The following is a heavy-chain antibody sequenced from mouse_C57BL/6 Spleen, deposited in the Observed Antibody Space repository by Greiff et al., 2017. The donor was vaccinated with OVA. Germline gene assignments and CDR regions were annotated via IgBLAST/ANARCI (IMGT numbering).Heavy chain of an antibody. CDR2: IYPSDSET. D-gene: IGHD2-3*01. Sequence: QVQLQQPGAELVRPGSSVKLSCKASGYTFTSYWMDWVKQRPGQGLEWIGNIYPSDSETHYNQKFKDKATLTVDKSSSTAYMQLSSLTSEDSAVYYGARPHVYYQYYFDYWGQGTTLTVSS. CDR1: GYTFTSYW. J-gene: IGHJ2*01. V-gene: IGHV1-61*01. CDR3: ARPHVYYQYYFDY.